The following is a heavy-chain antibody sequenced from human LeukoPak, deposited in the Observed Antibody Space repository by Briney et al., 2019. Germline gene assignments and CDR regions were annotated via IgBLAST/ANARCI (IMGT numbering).Heavy chain of an antibody. CDR3: SRVEMLRITFDY. CDR1: GGSISSSSYY. V-gene: IGHV4-39*01. D-gene: IGHD3-10*01. CDR2: IYYSGST. Sequence: SETLSLTCTVSGGSISSSSYYWGWIRQPPGKGLEWIGSIYYSGSTYYNPSLKSRVTISVDASKNQFSLKLSSVTAADTAVYYCSRVEMLRITFDYWGQGTLVTVSS. J-gene: IGHJ4*02.